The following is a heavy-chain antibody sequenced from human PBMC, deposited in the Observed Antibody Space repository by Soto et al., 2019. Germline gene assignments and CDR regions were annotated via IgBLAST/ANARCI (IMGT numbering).Heavy chain of an antibody. D-gene: IGHD2-2*01. CDR3: ARESTSPFFDY. J-gene: IGHJ4*02. V-gene: IGHV4-59*01. CDR1: GGSISSYY. Sequence: SETLSLTCTVSGGSISSYYWSWIRQPPGKGLEWIGYIYYSGSTNYNPSLKSRVTISVDTSKNQFSLKLSSVTAADTAVYYCARESTSPFFDYWGQGTLVTVSS. CDR2: IYYSGST.